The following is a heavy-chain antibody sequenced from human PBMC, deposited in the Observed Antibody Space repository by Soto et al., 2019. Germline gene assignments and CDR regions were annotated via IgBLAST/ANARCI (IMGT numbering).Heavy chain of an antibody. D-gene: IGHD2-2*01. CDR2: IRSSSSYI. CDR3: ARNSDCSSRSCFFPPHV. CDR1: GFTFRDYN. V-gene: IGHV3-21*01. J-gene: IGHJ6*02. Sequence: GGSLRLSCAASGFTFRDYNMNWVRQAPGKGLEWVSSIRSSSSYIYYADSVKGRFTISRDNAKNSLYLQMNSLRAEDTAVYYCARNSDCSSRSCFFPPHVWGQGTTVTVSS.